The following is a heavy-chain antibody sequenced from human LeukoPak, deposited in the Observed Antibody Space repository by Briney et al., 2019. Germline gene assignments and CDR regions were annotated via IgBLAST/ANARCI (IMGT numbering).Heavy chain of an antibody. D-gene: IGHD6-19*01. J-gene: IGHJ4*02. V-gene: IGHV4-39*07. CDR2: INHSGST. CDR1: GGSISSSPYY. CDR3: ARGPVAFDY. Sequence: PSETLSLTCTVSGGSISSSPYYWGWIRQPPGKGLEWIGEINHSGSTNYNPSLKSRVTISVDTSKNQFSLKLSSVTAADTAVYYCARGPVAFDYWGQGTLVTVSS.